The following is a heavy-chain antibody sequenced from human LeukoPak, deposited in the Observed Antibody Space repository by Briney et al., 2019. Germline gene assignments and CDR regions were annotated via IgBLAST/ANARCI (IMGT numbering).Heavy chain of an antibody. Sequence: GGSLRLSCAASGFTFSDYYMSWIRQAPGKGLEWGSYISSSVSTIYYADSVKGRFTISRDNAKKSQYLQMNSLRAEDTAVYYSARDRDSSSRYYYYMDVWGKGTTVTVSS. V-gene: IGHV3-11*01. CDR2: ISSSVSTI. D-gene: IGHD6-6*01. CDR3: ARDRDSSSRYYYYMDV. J-gene: IGHJ6*03. CDR1: GFTFSDYY.